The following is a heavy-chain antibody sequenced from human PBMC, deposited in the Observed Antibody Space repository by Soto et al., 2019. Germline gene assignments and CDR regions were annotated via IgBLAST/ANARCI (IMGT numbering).Heavy chain of an antibody. D-gene: IGHD5-12*01. J-gene: IGHJ4*02. CDR3: ARYGYSGYDFDY. V-gene: IGHV1-18*01. Sequence: ASLKVSCKASAYTSTSYGISWVRQAPGQGLEWMGWISAYNGNTTYAQTLQCGVPMTTDTSTSTADMELRSLRYDDKAVYYCARYGYSGYDFDYWGQGTLVTVS. CDR1: AYTSTSYG. CDR2: ISAYNGNT.